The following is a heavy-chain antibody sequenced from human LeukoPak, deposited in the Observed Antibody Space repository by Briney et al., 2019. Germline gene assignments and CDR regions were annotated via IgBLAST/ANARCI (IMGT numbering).Heavy chain of an antibody. CDR2: IYYSGST. CDR3: ARGKAAAASTLPFDP. V-gene: IGHV4-59*01. Sequence: SETLSLTCTVSGGSINYYYWNWIRQPPGKGLEWIGHIYYSGSTNYISSLKSRVTISVDTSRNQFSLKLSSLTAADTAVYYCARGKAAAASTLPFDPWGQGTLVTVSS. J-gene: IGHJ5*02. D-gene: IGHD6-13*01. CDR1: GGSINYYY.